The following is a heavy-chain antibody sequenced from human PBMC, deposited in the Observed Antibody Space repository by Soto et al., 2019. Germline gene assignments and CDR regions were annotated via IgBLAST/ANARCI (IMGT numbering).Heavy chain of an antibody. Sequence: PGGSLRLSCAASGVTFSSYWMHWVRQAPGKGLVWVSRINSDGSSTSYADSVKGRFTISRDNAKNTLYLQMDSLRAEDTAVYYCARDSFYGSAIDYWGQGTLVTVSS. CDR3: ARDSFYGSAIDY. D-gene: IGHD3-10*01. J-gene: IGHJ4*02. CDR2: INSDGSST. CDR1: GVTFSSYW. V-gene: IGHV3-74*01.